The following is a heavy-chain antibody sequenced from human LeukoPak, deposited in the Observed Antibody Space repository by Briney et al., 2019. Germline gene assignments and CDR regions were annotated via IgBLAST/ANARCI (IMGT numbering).Heavy chain of an antibody. CDR2: ISGSGGST. CDR3: AKDRRYSSGSDAFDI. Sequence: GGSLRLSCAASGFTFGSYAMSWVRQAPGKGLEWVSAISGSGGSTYYADSVKGRFTISRDNSKNMLYLQMNSLRAEDTAVYYCAKDRRYSSGSDAFDIWGQGTMVTVSS. J-gene: IGHJ3*02. D-gene: IGHD6-19*01. V-gene: IGHV3-23*01. CDR1: GFTFGSYA.